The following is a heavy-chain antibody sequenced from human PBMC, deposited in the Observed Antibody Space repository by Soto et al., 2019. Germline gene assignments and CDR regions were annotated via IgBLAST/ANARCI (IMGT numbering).Heavy chain of an antibody. CDR2: INHSGST. CDR3: GTRNSSGDIWFDP. Sequence: QVQLQQWGAGLLKPSETLSLTCAVYGGSFSGYYWSWIRQPPGKGLEWIGEINHSGSTNYNPSLKSRVTISVDTSQNQFSRKLSSVTAADTAVYYCGTRNSSGDIWFDPWGQGTLVPVSS. CDR1: GGSFSGYY. J-gene: IGHJ5*02. V-gene: IGHV4-34*01. D-gene: IGHD6-19*01.